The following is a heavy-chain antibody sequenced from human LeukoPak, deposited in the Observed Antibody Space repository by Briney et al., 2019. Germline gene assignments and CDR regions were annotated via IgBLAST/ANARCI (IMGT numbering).Heavy chain of an antibody. CDR2: MW. CDR1: GFTFSNYG. V-gene: IGHV3-33*02. J-gene: IGHJ6*03. CDR3: ARGRDGYNYYYYYYMDV. Sequence: GGSLRLSCAASGFTFSNYGMHWVRQAPGKGLEWLAIMWYADSAKGQFTISRDNSKNTVFLQMNSLRAEDTAVYYCARGRDGYNYYYYYYMDVWGKGTTVTVSS. D-gene: IGHD5-24*01.